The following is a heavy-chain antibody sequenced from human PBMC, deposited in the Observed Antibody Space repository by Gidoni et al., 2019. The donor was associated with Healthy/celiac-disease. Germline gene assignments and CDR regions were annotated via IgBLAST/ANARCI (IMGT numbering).Heavy chain of an antibody. D-gene: IGHD1-1*01. CDR1: GGSFSGYY. CDR3: ARDSGTFAFDI. V-gene: IGHV4-34*01. CDR2: INHSGST. Sequence: QVQLQQWGAGLLKPSEPLSLTCAVYGGSFSGYYWSWIRQPPGKVLEGIGEINHSGSTNYNPSLKSRVTISVDTSKNQFSLKLSSVTAADTAVYYCARDSGTFAFDIWGQGTMVTVSS. J-gene: IGHJ3*02.